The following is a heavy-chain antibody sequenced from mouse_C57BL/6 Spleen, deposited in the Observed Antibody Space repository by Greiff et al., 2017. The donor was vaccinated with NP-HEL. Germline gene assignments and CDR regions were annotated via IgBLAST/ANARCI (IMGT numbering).Heavy chain of an antibody. CDR3: ARRGLATVVEGGFDY. J-gene: IGHJ2*01. CDR2: IYPRDGST. D-gene: IGHD1-1*01. Sequence: VQGVESGPELVKPGASVKLSCKASGYTFTSYDINWVKQRPGQGLEWIGWIYPRDGSTKYNEKFKGKATLTVDTSSSTAYMELHSLTSEDSAVYFCARRGLATVVEGGFDYWGQGTTLTVSS. V-gene: IGHV1-85*01. CDR1: GYTFTSYD.